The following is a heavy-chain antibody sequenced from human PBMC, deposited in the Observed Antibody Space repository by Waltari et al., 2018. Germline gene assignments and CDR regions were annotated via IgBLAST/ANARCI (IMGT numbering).Heavy chain of an antibody. Sequence: QVQLRESGPGVVKPLETLSLSCAVSGGSINTGYYSPWHWIRQPPGKGLEWIGFFQDRGKPKYNPSLKGRVAISIDTSKNQYSLRLTSVTVADTATYYCARGQWGAAGTQEWYYFDLWGRGTLVTVSS. J-gene: IGHJ2*01. D-gene: IGHD3-3*01. V-gene: IGHV4-61*01. CDR2: FQDRGKP. CDR1: GGSINTGYYS. CDR3: ARGQWGAAGTQEWYYFDL.